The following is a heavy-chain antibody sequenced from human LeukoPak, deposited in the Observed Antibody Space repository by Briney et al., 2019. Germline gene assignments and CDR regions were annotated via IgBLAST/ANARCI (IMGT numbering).Heavy chain of an antibody. D-gene: IGHD3-3*01. CDR2: IYTSGST. CDR3: ARGYYDFRSGYPVAFDY. Sequence: SQTLSLTCTVSGGSISSGSYYWSWIRQPAGKGLEWIGRIYTSGSTNYNPSLKSRVTISVDTSKNQFSLKLSSVTAADTAVYYCARGYYDFRSGYPVAFDYWGQGTLVTVSS. CDR1: GGSISSGSYY. J-gene: IGHJ4*02. V-gene: IGHV4-61*02.